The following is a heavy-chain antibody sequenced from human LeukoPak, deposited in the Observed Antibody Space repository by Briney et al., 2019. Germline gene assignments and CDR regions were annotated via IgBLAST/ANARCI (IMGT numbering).Heavy chain of an antibody. CDR2: IKQDGSEK. CDR1: GSTFSSYW. V-gene: IGHV3-7*01. CDR3: ARSRSGYQMTQYYYYMDV. D-gene: IGHD3-22*01. J-gene: IGHJ6*03. Sequence: GGSLRLSCAVSGSTFSSYWMSWVRQAPGKGLEWVANIKQDGSEKYYVDSVKGRFTISRDNAKNSLYLQMNSLRAEDTAVYYCARSRSGYQMTQYYYYMDVWGKGTTVTIS.